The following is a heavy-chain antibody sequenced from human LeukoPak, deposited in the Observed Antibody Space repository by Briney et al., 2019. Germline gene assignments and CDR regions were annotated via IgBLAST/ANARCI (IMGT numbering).Heavy chain of an antibody. CDR2: INPSGGST. J-gene: IGHJ3*02. CDR3: ATGMLTGDVGYAFDI. Sequence: ASVKVSCKASGYTFTSYFMHWVRQAPGQGLEWMGIINPSGGSTSYAQKFQGRVTMTRDTSTSTVYMELSRLRSEDTAVYYCATGMLTGDVGYAFDIWGQGTMVTVSS. D-gene: IGHD7-27*01. CDR1: GYTFTSYF. V-gene: IGHV1-46*01.